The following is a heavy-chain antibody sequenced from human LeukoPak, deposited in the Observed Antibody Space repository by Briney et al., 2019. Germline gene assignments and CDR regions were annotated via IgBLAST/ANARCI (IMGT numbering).Heavy chain of an antibody. CDR3: ARDFVSTGAFDI. CDR1: GGTFSSYA. V-gene: IGHV1-69*05. J-gene: IGHJ3*02. CDR2: IIPIFGTA. Sequence: GASVKVSCKASGGTFSSYAISWVRQAPGQGLEWTGGIIPIFGTANYAQKFQGRVTITTDESTSTAYMELSSLRSEDTAVYYCARDFVSTGAFDIWGQGTMVTVSS. D-gene: IGHD3-9*01.